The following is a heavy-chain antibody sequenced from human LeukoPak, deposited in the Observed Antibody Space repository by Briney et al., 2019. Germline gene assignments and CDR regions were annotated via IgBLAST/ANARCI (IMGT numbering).Heavy chain of an antibody. Sequence: GGSLRLSCAASGFTFSDHYVDWVRQAPGEGLEWVGRTRNKANSYTTEYAASVKGRFTISRDDSKNSLYLQMNSLKTEDTAVYYCARAYERPYYFDYWGQGTLVTVSS. CDR2: TRNKANSYTT. CDR3: ARAYERPYYFDY. V-gene: IGHV3-72*01. D-gene: IGHD3-22*01. J-gene: IGHJ4*02. CDR1: GFTFSDHY.